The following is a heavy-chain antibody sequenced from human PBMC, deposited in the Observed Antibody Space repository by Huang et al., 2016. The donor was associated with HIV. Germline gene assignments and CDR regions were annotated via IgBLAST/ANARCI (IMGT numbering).Heavy chain of an antibody. Sequence: QLQLQESGPGLVKPSETLSLTCTVSGGSIRSDNYYWGWIRQPPGKGREWIGSRYYSGRTYYNPSLKSRVTITVDTSKNQFSLKRRSVTAADTAVYYCARLPGSITMIRGVITDPYWGQGTLVTVSS. J-gene: IGHJ4*02. CDR1: GGSIRSDNYY. D-gene: IGHD3-10*01. V-gene: IGHV4-39*01. CDR2: RYYSGRT. CDR3: ARLPGSITMIRGVITDPY.